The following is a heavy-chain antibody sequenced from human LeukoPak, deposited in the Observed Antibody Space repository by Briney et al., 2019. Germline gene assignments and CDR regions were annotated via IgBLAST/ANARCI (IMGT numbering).Heavy chain of an antibody. D-gene: IGHD1-1*01. J-gene: IGHJ4*02. V-gene: IGHV4-59*12. CDR2: IDYSGNT. CDR3: ARDQGAGNNWYSFDY. Sequence: PETLSLTCTVSGGSISSYYWTWIRQPPGKGLEWIGYIDYSGNTNYNPSLKSRVTISVDTSKNQFSLKLSSVTAADTALYYCARDQGAGNNWYSFDYWGQGTLVTVSS. CDR1: GGSISSYY.